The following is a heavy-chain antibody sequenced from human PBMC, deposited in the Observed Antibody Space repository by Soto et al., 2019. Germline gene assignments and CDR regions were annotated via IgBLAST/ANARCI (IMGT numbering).Heavy chain of an antibody. CDR3: ARDHWKQWLGDLDY. D-gene: IGHD6-19*01. CDR1: GFSFSDHG. CDR2: ISHDGRNK. V-gene: IGHV3-30*03. Sequence: QVQLVESGGGVVQPGRSLRLSCAVSGFSFSDHGMHWVRQAPGKGLEWVAVISHDGRNKRYGDNVRGLITISRDNAKNTVYLEMNSLTVDDTGIYYCARDHWKQWLGDLDYWGQGALVTVSS. J-gene: IGHJ4*02.